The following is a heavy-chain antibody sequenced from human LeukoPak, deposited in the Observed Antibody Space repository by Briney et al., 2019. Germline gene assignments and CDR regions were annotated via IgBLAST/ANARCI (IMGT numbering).Heavy chain of an antibody. V-gene: IGHV1-2*02. D-gene: IGHD3-10*01. CDR3: ARGPYYYGPETYQYFDY. Sequence: ASVRVSCKASGYTFTGYYMHWVRQAPGQGLEWMGWINPNSGGTNYAQKFQGRVTMTRDTSISTAYMELSRLRSDDTGVYYCARGPYYYGPETYQYFDYWGHGILVTVSS. CDR1: GYTFTGYY. J-gene: IGHJ4*01. CDR2: INPNSGGT.